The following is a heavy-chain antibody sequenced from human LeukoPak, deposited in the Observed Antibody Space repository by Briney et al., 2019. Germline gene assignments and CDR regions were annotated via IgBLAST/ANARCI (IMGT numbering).Heavy chain of an antibody. CDR3: AKGPDMVHPGNFDF. CDR2: ISGSDGST. V-gene: IGHV3-23*01. Sequence: GGSLRLSCAASGFTFSSYAMSWVRQAPGKGLEWVSGISGSDGSTYYAESVKGRFTISRDNSKNTLYLQMNSLRVEDTAVYYCAKGPDMVHPGNFDFWGQGTLVTVSS. J-gene: IGHJ4*02. D-gene: IGHD1-1*01. CDR1: GFTFSSYA.